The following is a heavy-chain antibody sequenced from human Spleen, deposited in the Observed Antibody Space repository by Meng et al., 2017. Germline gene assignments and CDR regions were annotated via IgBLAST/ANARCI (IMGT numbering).Heavy chain of an antibody. V-gene: IGHV4/OR15-8*02. J-gene: IGHJ4*02. CDR1: GGSISSIDG. D-gene: IGHD6-19*01. CDR3: ASWIYSCGWQ. CDR2: IYHGGDT. Sequence: VRLGGAGLGLVKPSGPLSLTSVVSGGSISSIDGWRWVGQPPGKGLEWIGEIYHGGDTNYNPSLKSRVTIAIDRSKNQFSLKLSSVTAADTAVYYCASWIYSCGWQWGQGTLVTVSS.